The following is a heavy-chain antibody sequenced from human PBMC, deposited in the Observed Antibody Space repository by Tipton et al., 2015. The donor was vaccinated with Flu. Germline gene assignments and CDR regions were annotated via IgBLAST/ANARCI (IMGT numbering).Heavy chain of an antibody. CDR1: GASISSYY. V-gene: IGHV4-4*07. CDR2: IHGSGGS. CDR3: ARLYTTAGWYYGMDV. J-gene: IGHJ6*02. D-gene: IGHD2-15*01. Sequence: TLSLTCTVSGASISSYYWSWIRQPAGKGLEWIGRIHGSGGSNYNPSLRGRVTISADTSKNQFSLNLRSVTAADTAVYYCARLYTTAGWYYGMDVWGQGTAVTVSS.